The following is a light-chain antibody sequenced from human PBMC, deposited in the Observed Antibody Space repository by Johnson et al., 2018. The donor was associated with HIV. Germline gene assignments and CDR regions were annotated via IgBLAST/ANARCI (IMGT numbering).Light chain of an antibody. CDR2: ENN. V-gene: IGLV1-51*02. J-gene: IGLJ1*01. Sequence: QSVLTQPPSVSAAPGQKVTISCSGSSSNIGNNYVSWYQQLPGTAPKLLIYENNKRPSGIPDRFSGSKSGTSATLGITGLQTWDEADYYCETWDSSLSAGYVFGTGTKVTVL. CDR3: ETWDSSLSAGYV. CDR1: SSNIGNNY.